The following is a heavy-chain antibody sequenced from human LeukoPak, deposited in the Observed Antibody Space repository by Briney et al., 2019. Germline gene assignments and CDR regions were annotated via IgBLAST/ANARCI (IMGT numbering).Heavy chain of an antibody. Sequence: GGSLRLSCAASGFTFSSYEMNWVRLAPGKGLEWASAISGSGGSTYYADSVKGRFTISRDKSNNTLYLQMNSLRAEDTAVYYCAKGRGSSWYSIDYWGQGTLVTVSS. V-gene: IGHV3-23*01. CDR1: GFTFSSYE. CDR3: AKGRGSSWYSIDY. CDR2: ISGSGGST. D-gene: IGHD6-13*01. J-gene: IGHJ4*02.